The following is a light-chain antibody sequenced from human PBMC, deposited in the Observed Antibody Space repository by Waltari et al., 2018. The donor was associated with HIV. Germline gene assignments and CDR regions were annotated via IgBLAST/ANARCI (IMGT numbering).Light chain of an antibody. CDR1: QSIGRW. J-gene: IGKJ4*01. V-gene: IGKV1-12*01. Sequence: DIQMTQSPSSVSASVGDRVPITCRASQSIGRWLVWYQQTPGKAPKLLIYAASTLPAGVPSRFSGSGSGTSFTLTISSLQPEDFATYYCQQASSLPLTFGEGTKVEIK. CDR3: QQASSLPLT. CDR2: AAS.